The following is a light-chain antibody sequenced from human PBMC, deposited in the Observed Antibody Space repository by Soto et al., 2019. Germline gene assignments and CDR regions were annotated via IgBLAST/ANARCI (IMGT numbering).Light chain of an antibody. Sequence: DIVVTQSPATLSVSPGERATLSCRASQSVSSNLAWYQQKPGQAPRLLIYGASTRATGIPDRFSGTGSGTDFTLTISRLESEDFAVYYCQHFGDSPVTFGQGTRLEIK. CDR1: QSVSSN. CDR3: QHFGDSPVT. CDR2: GAS. J-gene: IGKJ5*01. V-gene: IGKV3D-15*01.